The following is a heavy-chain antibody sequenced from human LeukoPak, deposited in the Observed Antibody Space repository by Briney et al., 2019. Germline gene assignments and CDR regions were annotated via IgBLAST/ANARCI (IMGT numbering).Heavy chain of an antibody. J-gene: IGHJ3*02. CDR2: IYYSGST. Sequence: SETLSLTCTVSGGSISSYYWSWIRQPPGKGLEWIGYIYYSGSTNYNPSLKSRVTISVDASKNQFSLKLSSVTAADTAVYYCARGYEPGTFDIWGQGTMVTVSS. CDR3: ARGYEPGTFDI. CDR1: GGSISSYY. D-gene: IGHD1-1*01. V-gene: IGHV4-59*01.